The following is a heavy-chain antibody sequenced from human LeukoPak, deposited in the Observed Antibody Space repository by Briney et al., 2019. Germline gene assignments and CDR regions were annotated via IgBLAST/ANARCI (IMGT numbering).Heavy chain of an antibody. J-gene: IGHJ6*03. CDR1: GGTFSSYA. CDR3: ARGSYYYYYMDV. CDR2: IIPIFGTA. Sequence: SVKVSCKASGGTFSSYAISWVRQAPGQGLEWMRGIIPIFGTANYAQKFQGRVTITTDESTSTAYMELSSLRSEDTAVYYCARGSYYYYYMDVWGKGTTVTVSS. V-gene: IGHV1-69*05.